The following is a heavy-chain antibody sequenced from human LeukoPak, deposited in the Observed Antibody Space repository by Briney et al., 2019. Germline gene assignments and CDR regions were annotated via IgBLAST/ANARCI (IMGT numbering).Heavy chain of an antibody. CDR2: IYHSGST. CDR1: GYSISSDYY. CDR3: ARVERWGGYDFESDAFDI. D-gene: IGHD5-12*01. V-gene: IGHV4-38-2*02. Sequence: SETLSLTCTVSGYSISSDYYWGWIRQPPGKWLGWIGSIYHSGSTYYNPSLKSRVTISVDTSKNQFSLKLSSVTAADTAVYYCARVERWGGYDFESDAFDIWGQGTMVTVSS. J-gene: IGHJ3*02.